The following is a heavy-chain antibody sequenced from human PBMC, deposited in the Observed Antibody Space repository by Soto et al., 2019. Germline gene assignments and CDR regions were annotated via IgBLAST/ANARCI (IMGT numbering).Heavy chain of an antibody. CDR3: AREGLGARSYYYYGMDV. D-gene: IGHD3-16*01. CDR1: GGSISSYY. J-gene: IGHJ6*02. Sequence: SETLSLTCTVSGGSISSYYWSRIRQPAGKGLEWIGRIYTSGSTNYNPSLKSRVTMSVDTSKNQFSLKLSSVTAADTAVYYCAREGLGARSYYYYGMDVWGQGTTVTVSS. CDR2: IYTSGST. V-gene: IGHV4-4*07.